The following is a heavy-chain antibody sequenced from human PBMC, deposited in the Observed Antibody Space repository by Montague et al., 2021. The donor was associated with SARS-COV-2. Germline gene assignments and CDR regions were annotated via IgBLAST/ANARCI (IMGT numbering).Heavy chain of an antibody. CDR2: INHSGST. CDR1: GGSFSVYY. Sequence: SETLFLTCAVYGGSFSVYYWCWIRQPPGKGLEWIGEINHSGSTNYNPSLKSRVTISSDTSKNQFSLKLNSVTAADTAVYFCVVVVPAMRPRSDYWGQGTLVTVSS. V-gene: IGHV4-34*01. D-gene: IGHD2-21*02. CDR3: VVVVPAMRPRSDY. J-gene: IGHJ4*02.